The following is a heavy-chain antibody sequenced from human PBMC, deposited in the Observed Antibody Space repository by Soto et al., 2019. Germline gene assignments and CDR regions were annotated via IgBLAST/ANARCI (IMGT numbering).Heavy chain of an antibody. J-gene: IGHJ4*02. CDR1: GCSISSYH. V-gene: IGHV4-4*07. Sequence: SETLSLTCLVSGCSISSYHWSWIRQPAGKGLEWIGRISTSGITNYNPSLKSRVTMSVDTSKNQFSLKLTSVTAADTAMYYCARETYGLDFWGQGTLVTVSS. CDR3: ARETYGLDF. D-gene: IGHD4-17*01. CDR2: ISTSGIT.